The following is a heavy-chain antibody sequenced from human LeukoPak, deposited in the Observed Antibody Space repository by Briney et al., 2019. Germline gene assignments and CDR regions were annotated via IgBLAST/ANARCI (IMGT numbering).Heavy chain of an antibody. V-gene: IGHV1-46*01. D-gene: IGHD3-9*01. Sequence: AASVKVSCKASGYMFTSYYMHWVRQAPGQGFEWMGIINPSGGSASYAQKFQGRVTMTRDTSTSTVYMELSSLRSEDTAVYYCARGDHYDILTGYQTPSHLSDYWGQGTLVTVSS. CDR1: GYMFTSYY. CDR3: ARGDHYDILTGYQTPSHLSDY. J-gene: IGHJ4*02. CDR2: INPSGGSA.